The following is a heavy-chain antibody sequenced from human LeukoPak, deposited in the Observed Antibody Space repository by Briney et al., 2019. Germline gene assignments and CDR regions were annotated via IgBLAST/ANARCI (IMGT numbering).Heavy chain of an antibody. D-gene: IGHD3-10*01. J-gene: IGHJ6*03. V-gene: IGHV3-66*01. CDR2: IYSGGST. CDR3: ARAVRGVYYYYYYYMDV. Sequence: GGSLRLSCAASGFTVSSNYMSWVRQAPGKGLEWVSVIYSGGSTYYADSVKGRFTISRDNSKNTLYLQMNSLRAEDTAVYYCARAVRGVYYYYYYYMDVWGKGTTVTISS. CDR1: GFTVSSNY.